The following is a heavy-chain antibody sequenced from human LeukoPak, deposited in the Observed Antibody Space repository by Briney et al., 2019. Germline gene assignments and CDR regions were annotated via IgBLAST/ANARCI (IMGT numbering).Heavy chain of an antibody. CDR2: INPNNGDT. Sequence: GASVKVSCKASGYTFTDYFMHWVRQAPGQGLEWMGWINPNNGDTKYAQKFQGRVTMTRDTSISTAYMELSRLRSDDTAVYYCARDQRSTVDIVATIAYWGQGTLVTVSS. CDR1: GYTFTDYF. V-gene: IGHV1-2*02. CDR3: ARDQRSTVDIVATIAY. J-gene: IGHJ4*02. D-gene: IGHD5-12*01.